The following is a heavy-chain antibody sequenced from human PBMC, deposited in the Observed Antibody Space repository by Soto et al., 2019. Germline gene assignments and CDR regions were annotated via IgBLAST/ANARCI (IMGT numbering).Heavy chain of an antibody. D-gene: IGHD3-10*01. CDR2: IKEDGSEK. Sequence: EVQLVESGGGLVQPGGSLRLSCAASGFTFSRYWMSWVRQAPGKGLQWVANIKEDGSEKYYEDSAKGRFTISRDNAKNALYLQMNSLSAEDTAVYYCARWAGGFDYWGQGTLVTVSS. J-gene: IGHJ4*02. CDR3: ARWAGGFDY. CDR1: GFTFSRYW. V-gene: IGHV3-7*05.